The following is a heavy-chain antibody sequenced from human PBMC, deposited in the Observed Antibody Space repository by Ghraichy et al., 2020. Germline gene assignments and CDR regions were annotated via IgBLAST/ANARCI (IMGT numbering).Heavy chain of an antibody. V-gene: IGHV3-7*05. CDR1: GFTFSSYW. CDR3: ARDYIVGDFWSGWGYDYYGMDV. Sequence: LSLTCAASGFTFSSYWMTWVRQAPGKGLEWLAHIKQDGSEKYYEDFVKGRFTISRDNAKNSLYLEMTSLRTEDTAVYYCARDYIVGDFWSGWGYDYYGMDVWGQGTTVTVSS. D-gene: IGHD3-3*01. CDR2: IKQDGSEK. J-gene: IGHJ6*02.